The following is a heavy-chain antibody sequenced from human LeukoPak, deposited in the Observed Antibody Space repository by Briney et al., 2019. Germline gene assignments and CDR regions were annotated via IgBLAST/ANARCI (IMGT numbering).Heavy chain of an antibody. D-gene: IGHD1-26*01. J-gene: IGHJ3*01. V-gene: IGHV5-51*01. CDR1: GYSFSTYW. CDR3: ARHLGMVGATRDAFDL. CDR2: IYPGDSDT. Sequence: GESLKISCKGSGYSFSTYWIGWVRQMPGKGLEWMGIIYPGDSDTRYSPSFQGQVTISADKSISTAYLQWSSLRASDTAMYYCARHLGMVGATRDAFDLWGKGTMVAVSS.